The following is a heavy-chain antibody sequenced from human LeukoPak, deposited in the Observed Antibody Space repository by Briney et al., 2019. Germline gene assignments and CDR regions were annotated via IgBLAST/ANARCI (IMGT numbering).Heavy chain of an antibody. J-gene: IGHJ4*02. Sequence: GGSLRLSCAASGFTFTNYWMNWVRQAPGKGLEWVANIKRDGSEKYYVDSVKGRFTISRDNAKNSLYLQMNSLRAEDTAVYYCAEDEYYYDSSGYNYWGQGTLVTVSS. V-gene: IGHV3-7*01. CDR3: AEDEYYYDSSGYNY. D-gene: IGHD3-22*01. CDR1: GFTFTNYW. CDR2: IKRDGSEK.